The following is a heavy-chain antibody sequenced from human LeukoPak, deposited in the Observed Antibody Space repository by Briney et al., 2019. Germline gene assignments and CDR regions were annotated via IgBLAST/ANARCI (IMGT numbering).Heavy chain of an antibody. CDR1: GFTFSSYS. CDR2: ISSSSSYI. J-gene: IGHJ4*02. D-gene: IGHD6-19*01. CDR3: AREGSGSGYFDY. V-gene: IGHV3-21*01. Sequence: GGSLRLSCAASGFTFSSYSMNWVRQAPGKGLEWVSSISSSSSYIYYADSVKGRFTISGNNAKNSLYLQMNSLRAEDTAVYYCAREGSGSGYFDYWGQGTLVTVSS.